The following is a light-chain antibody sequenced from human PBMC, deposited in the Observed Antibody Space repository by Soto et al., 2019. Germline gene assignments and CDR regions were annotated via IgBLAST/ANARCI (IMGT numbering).Light chain of an antibody. V-gene: IGLV2-14*01. CDR2: DVT. Sequence: QSVLTQPASVSGSPGQSITISCTGTSSDIGGYNYVSWYQQHPGKAPKLMIYDVTNRPSGVSNRFSGSKSGNTASLTVSELQAEDEADYYCSSYTSSTTRVFGGGTKVTVL. CDR1: SSDIGGYNY. J-gene: IGLJ2*01. CDR3: SSYTSSTTRV.